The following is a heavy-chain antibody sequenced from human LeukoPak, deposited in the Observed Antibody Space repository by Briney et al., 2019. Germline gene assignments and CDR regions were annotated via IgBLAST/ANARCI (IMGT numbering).Heavy chain of an antibody. CDR3: ARDRIYYGSSGYFLLDY. CDR1: GFTFSSYE. J-gene: IGHJ4*02. D-gene: IGHD3-22*01. CDR2: ISSSGSNT. V-gene: IGHV3-48*03. Sequence: GGSLRLSCAASGFTFSSYEMNWVRQAPGKGLEWVSYISSSGSNTYYADSVKGRFAISRDNAKNSLYLQVNSLRAEDTAVYYCARDRIYYGSSGYFLLDYWGQGTLVTVSS.